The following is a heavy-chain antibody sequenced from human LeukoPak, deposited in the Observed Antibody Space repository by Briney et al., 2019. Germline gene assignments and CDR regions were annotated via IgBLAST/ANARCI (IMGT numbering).Heavy chain of an antibody. J-gene: IGHJ3*02. D-gene: IGHD3-10*01. Sequence: SETLSLTCTVSGGSISSGGYSWSWIRQPPGKGLEWIGYIYHSGSTYYNPSLKSRVTISVDRSKNQFSLKLSSVTAADTAVYYCARTLWFGELSHDAFDIWGQGTMVTVSS. CDR3: ARTLWFGELSHDAFDI. V-gene: IGHV4-30-2*01. CDR2: IYHSGST. CDR1: GGSISSGGYS.